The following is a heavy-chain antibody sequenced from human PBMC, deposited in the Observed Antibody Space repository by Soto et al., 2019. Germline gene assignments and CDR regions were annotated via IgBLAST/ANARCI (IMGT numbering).Heavy chain of an antibody. Sequence: QVQLQQWGAGLLKPSETLSLTCAVYGGSFSGYYWSWIRQPPGKGLEWIGEINHSGSTNYNPSLKRRVTISVDTSKNQFSLKLSSVTAADTAVYYCARGDYIWGSYRLRYFDYWGQGTLVTVSS. CDR1: GGSFSGYY. CDR3: ARGDYIWGSYRLRYFDY. V-gene: IGHV4-34*01. D-gene: IGHD3-16*02. CDR2: INHSGST. J-gene: IGHJ4*02.